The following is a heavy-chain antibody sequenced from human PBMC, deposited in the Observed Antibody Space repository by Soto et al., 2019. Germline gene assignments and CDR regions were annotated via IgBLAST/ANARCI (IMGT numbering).Heavy chain of an antibody. J-gene: IGHJ3*02. CDR2: IYSGGNT. V-gene: IGHV3-53*01. CDR3: ASLGYSGYDFAFDI. D-gene: IGHD5-12*01. CDR1: GFTVSSNY. Sequence: PVGSLRLSCAASGFTVSSNYMNWVRQAPGKGLEWVSVIYSGGNTYYADSVKGRFTISRDNSKNTLYLQMNSLRAEDTAVYYCASLGYSGYDFAFDIWGQGTMVTVSS.